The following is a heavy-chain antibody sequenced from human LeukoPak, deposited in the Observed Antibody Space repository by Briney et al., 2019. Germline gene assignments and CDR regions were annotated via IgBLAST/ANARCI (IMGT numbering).Heavy chain of an antibody. Sequence: PSETLSLACTVSGGSISSSSYYWGWIRQPPGKGREWFGSIYYSGSTYYNPSLKRRVTISVDTSKNQFSLKLSSVTAADTAVYYCASYKRRDSSGYYCDAFDIWGQGTMVTVSS. D-gene: IGHD3-22*01. V-gene: IGHV4-39*01. J-gene: IGHJ3*02. CDR1: GGSISSSSYY. CDR2: IYYSGST. CDR3: ASYKRRDSSGYYCDAFDI.